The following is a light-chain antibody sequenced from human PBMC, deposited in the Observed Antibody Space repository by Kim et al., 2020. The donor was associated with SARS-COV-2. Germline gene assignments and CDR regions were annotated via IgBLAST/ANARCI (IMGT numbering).Light chain of an antibody. CDR2: DVG. J-gene: IGLJ3*02. CDR1: MSDLCGYNY. V-gene: IGLV2-14*03. CDR3: LSYTSNATWV. Sequence: GQLCTISCPGPMSDLCGYNYVSWYLPPPGTARTLLVYDVGGQSSGFSHRFSGSKSGNAASLSIPQLPTDDEADYFCLSYTSNATWVFGAGTQVAVL.